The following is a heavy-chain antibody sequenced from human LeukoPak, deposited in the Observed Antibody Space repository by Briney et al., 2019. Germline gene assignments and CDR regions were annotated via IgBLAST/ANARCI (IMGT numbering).Heavy chain of an antibody. D-gene: IGHD6-13*01. CDR3: ARLIAAAGKAHYYYYMDV. J-gene: IGHJ6*03. CDR2: ISSSSSYI. Sequence: GGSLRLSCAASGFTFSSYEMNWVRQAPGKGLEWVSSISSSSSYIYYADSVKGRFTISRDNAKNSLYLQMNSLRAEDTAVYYCARLIAAAGKAHYYYYMDVWGKGTTVTVSS. CDR1: GFTFSSYE. V-gene: IGHV3-21*01.